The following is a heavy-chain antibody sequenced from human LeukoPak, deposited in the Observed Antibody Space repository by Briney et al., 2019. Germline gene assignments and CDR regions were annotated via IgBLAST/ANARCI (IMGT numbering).Heavy chain of an antibody. V-gene: IGHV4-59*01. CDR3: ARVVGATGSSDY. CDR2: IFHSGST. D-gene: IGHD1-26*01. J-gene: IGHJ4*02. Sequence: KPSETLSLTCTVSGVSNSSYYWSWIRQPPGKGLEWIGYIFHSGSTNYNPSLKSRITISVDTSKSHFSLKLSSVTAADTAVYYCARVVGATGSSDYWGQGTLVTVSS. CDR1: GVSNSSYY.